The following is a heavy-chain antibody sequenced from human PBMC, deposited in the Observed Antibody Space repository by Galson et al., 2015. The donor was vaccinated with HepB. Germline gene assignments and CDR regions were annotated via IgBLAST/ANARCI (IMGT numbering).Heavy chain of an antibody. Sequence: SLRLSCAASGFISSMYWMNWVRQAPGKGLEWVANIKEDGSEKNSVDSVKGRFTISRDNAKNSLYLQMNSLRAEDTAVYYCARVKRGEWYSYYYYGMDVWGQGTTVTVSS. CDR2: IKEDGSEK. J-gene: IGHJ6*02. CDR1: GFISSMYW. D-gene: IGHD3-10*01. V-gene: IGHV3-7*05. CDR3: ARVKRGEWYSYYYYGMDV.